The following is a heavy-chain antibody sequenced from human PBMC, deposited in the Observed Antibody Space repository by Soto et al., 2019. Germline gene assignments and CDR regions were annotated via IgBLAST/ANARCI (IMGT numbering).Heavy chain of an antibody. CDR1: GGSISSYY. CDR3: ARAKAPLYSSSWYWFDP. J-gene: IGHJ5*02. Sequence: QVQLQESGPGLVKPSDTLSLTCTVSGGSISSYYWSWIRQPPGKGLEWIGYIYYSGSTNYNPSLKSRVTISVDTSKNQFSLKLSSVTAADTAVYYCARAKAPLYSSSWYWFDPWGQGTLVTVSS. V-gene: IGHV4-59*08. CDR2: IYYSGST. D-gene: IGHD6-13*01.